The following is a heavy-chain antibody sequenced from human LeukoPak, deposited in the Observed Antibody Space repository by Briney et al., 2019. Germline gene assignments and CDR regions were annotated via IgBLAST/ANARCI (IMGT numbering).Heavy chain of an antibody. CDR1: CGSISSSRYY. J-gene: IGHJ4*02. CDR2: IFHSRSN. CDR3: ARRPAQYGATPDYYFDY. V-gene: IGHV4-39*01. Sequence: SETLSLTCTVSCGSISSSRYYWGSIPQPPGKGLGWILTIFHSRSNYYIPSLTSRVTIHIDTPENQFSLQLSSVTAADTAVYFFARRPAQYGATPDYYFDYWGQGTLVTVSS. D-gene: IGHD2-15*01.